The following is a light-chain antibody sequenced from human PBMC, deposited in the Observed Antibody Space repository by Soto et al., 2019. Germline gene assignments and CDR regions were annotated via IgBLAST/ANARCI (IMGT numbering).Light chain of an antibody. V-gene: IGKV3-20*01. J-gene: IGKJ1*01. CDR2: GAS. CDR3: EQYGSSSWT. CDR1: QSVSSSY. Sequence: EIVLTQPPGPLSLSPGERATLSCRASQSVSSSYLAWYQQKPGQAPRLLIYGASSRATGIPDRFSGSGSGTDFTLTISRLEPEDFAVYYCEQYGSSSWTFGQGTKVEIK.